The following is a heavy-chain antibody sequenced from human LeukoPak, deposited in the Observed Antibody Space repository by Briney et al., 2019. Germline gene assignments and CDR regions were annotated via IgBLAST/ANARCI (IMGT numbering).Heavy chain of an antibody. J-gene: IGHJ4*02. CDR3: ARGYRTVDY. Sequence: GGSLRLSWAASGFTFSNYGMHWVRQAPGKGLEWVAVIWYDGSNKYYVDSVKGRFTISRDNSKNTLYLQMNSLRAEDTAVYYCARGYRTVDYWGQGTLVTVSS. D-gene: IGHD2-2*02. CDR1: GFTFSNYG. CDR2: IWYDGSNK. V-gene: IGHV3-33*01.